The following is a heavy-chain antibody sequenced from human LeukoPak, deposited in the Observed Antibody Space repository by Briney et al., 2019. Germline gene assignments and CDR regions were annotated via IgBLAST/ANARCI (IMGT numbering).Heavy chain of an antibody. CDR1: GFSGSTNY. CDR3: AREPRTMVRGVMLSWFDP. V-gene: IGHV3-53*01. D-gene: IGHD3-10*01. J-gene: IGHJ5*02. Sequence: PGGSLSQWCAGSGFSGSTNYRSWVRPAPGMGLEWVAVIYSGGCTYYADSVEGRFTISRDNSKNTLYLQMNSLRAEDTAVNYCAREPRTMVRGVMLSWFDPWGQGTLVTVSS. CDR2: IYSGGCT.